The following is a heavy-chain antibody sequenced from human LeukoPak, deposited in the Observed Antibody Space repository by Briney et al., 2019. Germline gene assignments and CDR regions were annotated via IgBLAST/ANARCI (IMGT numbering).Heavy chain of an antibody. D-gene: IGHD2-2*01. CDR2: IYYSGST. Sequence: PSETLSLTCTVSGGSISSGGYYWSWIRQHPGKGLEWIGYIYYSGSTYYNPSLKSRVTISVDTSKNQFSLKLSSVTAADTAVYYCARDPPNIVVVPAAMPTWGQGTLVTVSS. CDR3: ARDPPNIVVVPAAMPT. V-gene: IGHV4-31*03. J-gene: IGHJ5*02. CDR1: GGSISSGGYY.